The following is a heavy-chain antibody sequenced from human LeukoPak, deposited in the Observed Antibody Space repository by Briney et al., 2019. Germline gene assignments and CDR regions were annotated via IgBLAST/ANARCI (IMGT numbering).Heavy chain of an antibody. CDR1: GGSISSGGYY. J-gene: IGHJ4*02. D-gene: IGHD3-22*01. Sequence: PSETLSLTCTVSGGSISSGGYYWSWIRQPPGKGLEWIGYIYHSGSTYYNPSLKSRVTISVDRSKNQFSLKLSSVTAADTAVYYCARRPSYDSSGYYSHYYFDYWGQGTLVTVSS. V-gene: IGHV4-30-2*01. CDR3: ARRPSYDSSGYYSHYYFDY. CDR2: IYHSGST.